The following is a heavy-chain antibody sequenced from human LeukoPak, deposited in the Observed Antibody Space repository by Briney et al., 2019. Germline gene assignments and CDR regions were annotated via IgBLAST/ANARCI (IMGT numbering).Heavy chain of an antibody. V-gene: IGHV3-66*02. CDR1: GFTFSTYA. Sequence: PGGSLRLSCTASGFTFSTYAMHWARQAPGKGLEWVSSIYSAGSTYYADSVKGRFTISRDSSTNTVYLQMNSLRTEDTAVYFCARWGGGSYLYFDYWGQGTLVTVSS. J-gene: IGHJ4*02. CDR3: ARWGGGSYLYFDY. D-gene: IGHD1-26*01. CDR2: IYSAGST.